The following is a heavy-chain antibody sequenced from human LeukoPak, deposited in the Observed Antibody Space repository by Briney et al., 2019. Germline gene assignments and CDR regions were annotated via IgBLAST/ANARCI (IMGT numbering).Heavy chain of an antibody. CDR3: ARVQDSAVVVAGGPGDY. J-gene: IGHJ4*02. CDR1: GYTFTNYC. Sequence: ASVKVSCKASGYTFTNYCLSWVRQAPGQGLEWMGWISAYNGNTNYAQKLQGRVTMTRDTSNSTAYMELRRLRSDDTAVYYCARVQDSAVVVAGGPGDYWGQGTLVTVSS. D-gene: IGHD2-15*01. CDR2: ISAYNGNT. V-gene: IGHV1-18*01.